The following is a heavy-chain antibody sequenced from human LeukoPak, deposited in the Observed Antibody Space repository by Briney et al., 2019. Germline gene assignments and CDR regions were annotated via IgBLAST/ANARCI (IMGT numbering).Heavy chain of an antibody. CDR2: IRYDGSHK. V-gene: IGHV3-33*01. J-gene: IGHJ5*02. CDR3: ARXSXXGXFDP. CDR1: GFTFISYG. Sequence: SXAAXGFTFISYGMHWVRQAPGKGLEWVAFIRYDGSHKYYVGSVKGRFTISRDNAKNTLYLQMNSLTAEDTAVYYXARXSXXGXFDPWGXGTLVTVSS.